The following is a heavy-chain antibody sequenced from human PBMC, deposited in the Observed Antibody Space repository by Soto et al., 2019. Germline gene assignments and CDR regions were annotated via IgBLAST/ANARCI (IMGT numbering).Heavy chain of an antibody. CDR3: AKDGREWELLGDYYYGMDV. J-gene: IGHJ6*02. CDR2: ISGSGGST. Sequence: QAGGSLRLACAASVFTFISYAMSWVRQAPGKGLEWVSAISGSGGSTYYADSVKGRFIISRDNSKNTLYLQMNSLRAEDTAVYYCAKDGREWELLGDYYYGMDVWGQGTTVTVSS. D-gene: IGHD1-26*01. V-gene: IGHV3-23*01. CDR1: VFTFISYA.